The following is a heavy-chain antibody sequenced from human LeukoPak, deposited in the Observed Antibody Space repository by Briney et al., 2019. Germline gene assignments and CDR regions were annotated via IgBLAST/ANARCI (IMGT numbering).Heavy chain of an antibody. CDR1: GFTFSNAW. J-gene: IGHJ4*02. CDR2: ISGSGGST. Sequence: GGSLRLSCAASGFTFSNAWMSWVRQAPGKGLEWVSAISGSGGSTYYADSVKGRFTISRDNSKNTLYLQMNSLRAEDTAVYYCAKVLSLHFDYWGQGTLVTVSS. D-gene: IGHD1-26*01. CDR3: AKVLSLHFDY. V-gene: IGHV3-23*01.